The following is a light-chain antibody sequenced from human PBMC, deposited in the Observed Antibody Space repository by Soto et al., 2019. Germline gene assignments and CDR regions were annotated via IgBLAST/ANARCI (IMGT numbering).Light chain of an antibody. CDR3: QQHSNWPRVT. V-gene: IGKV3-11*01. CDR1: QSVSSY. Sequence: EIVLTQSPATLSLSPGERATLSCRASQSVSSYLAWYQQKPGQAPRLLIYDASNRATGIPARFSGSGSGTDLALTISSIEPEDFAVDYCQQHSNWPRVTFGGATKVEIK. J-gene: IGKJ4*01. CDR2: DAS.